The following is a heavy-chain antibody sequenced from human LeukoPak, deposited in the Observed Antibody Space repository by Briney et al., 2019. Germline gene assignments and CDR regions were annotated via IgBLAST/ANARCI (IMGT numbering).Heavy chain of an antibody. V-gene: IGHV3-30*02. CDR3: ASSLKRYCSGGSCTHYYYYYYMDV. CDR2: IRYDGSNK. J-gene: IGHJ6*03. CDR1: GFTFSSYG. D-gene: IGHD2-15*01. Sequence: GGSLRLSCAASGFTFSSYGMHWVRQAPGKGLEWVASIRYDGSNKYYADSVKGRFTISRDNSKNTLYLQMNSLRAEDTAVYYCASSLKRYCSGGSCTHYYYYYYMDVWGKGTTVTVSS.